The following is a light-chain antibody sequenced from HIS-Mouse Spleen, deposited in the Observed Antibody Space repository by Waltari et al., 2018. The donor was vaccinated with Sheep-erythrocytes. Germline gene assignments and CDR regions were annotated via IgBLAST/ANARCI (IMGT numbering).Light chain of an antibody. CDR1: SSDVGSYNL. CDR3: CSYAGSSTPWV. Sequence: QSALTQPASVSGSPGQSITISCTGTSSDVGSYNLVSWYQQHPGKAPKLMIYEGSKRPSGVSNRFPGSKSCNTASLTISGLQAEDEADYYCCSYAGSSTPWVFGGGTKLTVL. J-gene: IGLJ3*02. V-gene: IGLV2-23*01. CDR2: EGS.